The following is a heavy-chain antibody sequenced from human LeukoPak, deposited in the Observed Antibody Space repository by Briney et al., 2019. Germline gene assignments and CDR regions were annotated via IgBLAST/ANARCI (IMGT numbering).Heavy chain of an antibody. CDR3: AHISSSWPDY. D-gene: IGHD6-13*01. CDR1: GFTFSSYA. J-gene: IGHJ4*02. Sequence: GGSLRLSCAASGFTFSSYAMSWVRQAPGQGLEWVSAISGSGGSTYYADSVKGRFTISRDNSKNTLYLQMNSLRAEDTAVYYCAHISSSWPDYWGQGTLVTVSS. V-gene: IGHV3-23*01. CDR2: ISGSGGST.